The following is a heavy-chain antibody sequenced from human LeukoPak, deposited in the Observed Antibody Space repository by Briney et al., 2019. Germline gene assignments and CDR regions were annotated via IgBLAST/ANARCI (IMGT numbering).Heavy chain of an antibody. J-gene: IGHJ4*02. CDR3: AKRMSDFWSGYHKFTFDF. D-gene: IGHD3-3*01. Sequence: PGGSLRLSCAASGFTFSSYAMSWVRQAPGKGLEWVSAISGSGGSTYYADSVKGRFTISRDNSKNTLYLQMNSLRAEDTAVYYCAKRMSDFWSGYHKFTFDFWGQGTLVTVSS. V-gene: IGHV3-23*01. CDR1: GFTFSSYA. CDR2: ISGSGGST.